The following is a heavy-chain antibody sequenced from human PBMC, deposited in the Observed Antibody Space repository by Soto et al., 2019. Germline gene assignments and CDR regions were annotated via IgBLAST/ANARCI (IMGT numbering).Heavy chain of an antibody. CDR2: IWYDVSNK. D-gene: IGHD3-10*01. CDR1: GFTFSSYG. CDR3: ARGRWLKLRPDAFDI. V-gene: IGHV3-33*01. Sequence: PGGSVRLSCAASGFTFSSYGMHWVRQAPGKGLEWVAVIWYDVSNKYYADSVKGRFTISRDNSKNTLYLQMNSLRAEDTAVYYCARGRWLKLRPDAFDIWGQGTTVTVSS. J-gene: IGHJ3*02.